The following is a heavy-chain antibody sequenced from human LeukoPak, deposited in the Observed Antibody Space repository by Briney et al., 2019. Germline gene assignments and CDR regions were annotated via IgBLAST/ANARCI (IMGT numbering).Heavy chain of an antibody. CDR2: IFPSGDEI. CDR3: ATYRQVLLPFES. CDR1: GFTFSTFA. V-gene: IGHV3-23*01. Sequence: GESLRLSCAASGFTFSTFAMIWVRQPPGKGLEWVSSIFPSGDEIHYADSVRGRFTISRDNSKSTLSLQMNRLRAEDTAMYYCATYRQVLLPFESWGQGTLVTVSS. D-gene: IGHD2-8*02. J-gene: IGHJ4*02.